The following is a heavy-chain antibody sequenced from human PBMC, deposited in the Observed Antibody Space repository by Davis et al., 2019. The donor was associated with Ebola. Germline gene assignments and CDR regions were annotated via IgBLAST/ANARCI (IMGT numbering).Heavy chain of an antibody. CDR3: ARRYYDILTGYLGIYFDY. V-gene: IGHV3-48*03. Sequence: GESLKISCAASGFTFSSYEMNWVRQAPGKGLEWVSYISSSGSTIYYADSVKGRFTISRDNAKNSLYLQMNSLRAEDTAVYYCARRYYDILTGYLGIYFDYWGQGTLVTVSS. D-gene: IGHD3-9*01. J-gene: IGHJ4*02. CDR1: GFTFSSYE. CDR2: ISSSGSTI.